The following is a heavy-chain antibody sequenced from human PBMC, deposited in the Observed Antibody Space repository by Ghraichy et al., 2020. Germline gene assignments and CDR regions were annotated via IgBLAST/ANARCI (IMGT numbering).Heavy chain of an antibody. J-gene: IGHJ4*02. V-gene: IGHV3-23*01. D-gene: IGHD4-17*01. Sequence: GGSLRLSCTTSGFTFSSYAMSWVRQAPGKGLEWVSVISGSGGSTYYADSVKGRFTISRDNSKNTLFLQMNSLRAEDTAVYYCAKGGLRMTTVTTFDYWGQGTLVTVSS. CDR1: GFTFSSYA. CDR2: ISGSGGST. CDR3: AKGGLRMTTVTTFDY.